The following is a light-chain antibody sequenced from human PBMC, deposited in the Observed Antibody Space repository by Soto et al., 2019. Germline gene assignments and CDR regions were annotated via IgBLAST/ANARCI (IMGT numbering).Light chain of an antibody. CDR2: SNN. V-gene: IGLV1-44*01. Sequence: QSVLTQPPSASGTPGQRVTISYSGSSSNIGSNTVNWYQQLPGTAPKLLIYSNNQRPSGVPDRFSGSKSGTSASLAISGLQSEDEADYYRAAWDDSLNGYVFGTGTKVTVL. CDR1: SSNIGSNT. CDR3: AAWDDSLNGYV. J-gene: IGLJ1*01.